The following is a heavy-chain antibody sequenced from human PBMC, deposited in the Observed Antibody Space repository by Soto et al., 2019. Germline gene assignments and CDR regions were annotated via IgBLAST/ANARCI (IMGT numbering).Heavy chain of an antibody. Sequence: SETLSLTCAVSGGSINSTGYYWGWIRQPPGKGLEWIASAYYGGRTYYNPSLKSRVTLSLDTSKRHFSLRLSPVTAADTAVYYCARHGAYSTSVYYYYGMDVWGQGTTVT. CDR1: GGSINSTGYY. V-gene: IGHV4-39*01. CDR3: ARHGAYSTSVYYYYGMDV. CDR2: AYYGGRT. J-gene: IGHJ6*02. D-gene: IGHD6-13*01.